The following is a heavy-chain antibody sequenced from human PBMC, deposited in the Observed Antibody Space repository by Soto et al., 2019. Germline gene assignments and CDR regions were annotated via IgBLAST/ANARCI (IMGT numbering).Heavy chain of an antibody. Sequence: SVKFSFKACGGAFRSYAISWLRQSTGEGLEWMGGIIPIFGTANYAQKFQGRVTITADESTSTAYMGLSSLRSEDTAVYYCAREEGRGYDYVRYFDYWGQGTLVTVSS. J-gene: IGHJ4*02. D-gene: IGHD5-12*01. V-gene: IGHV1-69*01. CDR1: GGAFRSYA. CDR2: IIPIFGTA. CDR3: AREEGRGYDYVRYFDY.